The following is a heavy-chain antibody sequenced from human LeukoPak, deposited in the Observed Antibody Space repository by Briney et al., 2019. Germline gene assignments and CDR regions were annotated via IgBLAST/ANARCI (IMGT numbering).Heavy chain of an antibody. V-gene: IGHV3-21*01. Sequence: PGGSLRLSCAASGLTFSSYSMNWVRQAPGKGLEWVSSISSSSSYIYYADSVKGRFTISRDNAKNSLYLQMNSLRAEDTAVYYCARESAAAGKEDWFDPWGQGTLVTVSS. CDR1: GLTFSSYS. J-gene: IGHJ5*02. CDR2: ISSSSSYI. D-gene: IGHD6-13*01. CDR3: ARESAAAGKEDWFDP.